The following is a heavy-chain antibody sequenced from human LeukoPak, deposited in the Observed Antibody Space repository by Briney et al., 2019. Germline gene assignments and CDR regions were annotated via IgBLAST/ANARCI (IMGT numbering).Heavy chain of an antibody. Sequence: PSETLPLTCAVYGGSFSGYYWSWIRQPPGKGLEWIGEINHSGSTNYNPSLKSRVTISVDTSKNQFSLKLSSVTAADTAVYYCARAFHGSGGPFDYWGQGTLVTVSS. CDR3: ARAFHGSGGPFDY. CDR1: GGSFSGYY. CDR2: INHSGST. V-gene: IGHV4-34*01. J-gene: IGHJ4*02. D-gene: IGHD6-25*01.